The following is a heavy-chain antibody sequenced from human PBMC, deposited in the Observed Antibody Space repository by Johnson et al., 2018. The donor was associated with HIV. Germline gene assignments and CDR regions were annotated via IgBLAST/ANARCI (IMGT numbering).Heavy chain of an antibody. CDR1: RFTFSSYG. V-gene: IGHV3-30*02. D-gene: IGHD2-2*01. J-gene: IGHJ3*02. CDR2: IRYDGSEK. CDR3: AKDSSSRMGFPGFDI. Sequence: VQLVESGGGLVQPGGSLRLSCAASRFTFSSYGMHWVRQAPGKGLEWVTFIRYDGSEKYFADSVKGRFTISRDNSKNTLYLQMSSLRLEDTALYYCAKDSSSRMGFPGFDIWGPGTMVTVSS.